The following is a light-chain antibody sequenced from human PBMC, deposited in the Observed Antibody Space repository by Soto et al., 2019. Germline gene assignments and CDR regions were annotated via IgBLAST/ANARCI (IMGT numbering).Light chain of an antibody. Sequence: DIQMTQSPSSLSASVRDRVTITCRASQSISSYLNWYQQKPGKAPNLLIYAASNLQSGVPSRFSGSGSGTDFTLTINSLQPEDFASYYCQQSYSTSWTFGQGTKVEIK. CDR3: QQSYSTSWT. J-gene: IGKJ1*01. CDR1: QSISSY. V-gene: IGKV1-39*01. CDR2: AAS.